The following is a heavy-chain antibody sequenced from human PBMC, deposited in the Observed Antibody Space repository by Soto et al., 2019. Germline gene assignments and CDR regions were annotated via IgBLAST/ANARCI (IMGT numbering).Heavy chain of an antibody. CDR1: GYAFSSYG. D-gene: IGHD3-9*01. CDR3: ARDRNLDETDY. J-gene: IGHJ4*02. V-gene: IGHV1-18*04. CDR2: ISAYNGDT. Sequence: GASVKVSCKPSGYAFSSYGISWVRQAPGQGLEWMGWISAYNGDTNYAQKVQGRVTMTTGISTSTAYMELRSLRSGDTAVYYCARDRNLDETDYWGQGTLVTVSS.